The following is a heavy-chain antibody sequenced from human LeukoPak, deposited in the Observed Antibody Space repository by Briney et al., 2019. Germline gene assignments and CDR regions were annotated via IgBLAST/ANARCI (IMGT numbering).Heavy chain of an antibody. CDR2: IYSGGST. Sequence: GGSLRLSCAASGFTVSSNYMSWVRQAPGKGLEWVSVIYSGGSTYYADSVKGRFTISRENAKNSLYLQMNSLRAGDTAVYYCARATSGLDVWGQGTTVTVSS. CDR3: ARATSGLDV. V-gene: IGHV3-53*01. J-gene: IGHJ6*02. CDR1: GFTVSSNY.